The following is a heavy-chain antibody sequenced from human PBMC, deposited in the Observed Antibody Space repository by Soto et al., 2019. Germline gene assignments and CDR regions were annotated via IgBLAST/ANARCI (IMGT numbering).Heavy chain of an antibody. V-gene: IGHV3-23*01. CDR3: AKKSSGNSYFYFDY. J-gene: IGHJ4*02. Sequence: EVQLLESGGGLLQPGGSLRLSCAASGFTFSTYAMSWVRQAPGKGLEWVSALSDSGGSTYYADSVKGRFTISRDNSKNTLYLQMNSLRAEDTAVYYYAKKSSGNSYFYFDYWGQGTLVTVSS. D-gene: IGHD1-26*01. CDR2: LSDSGGST. CDR1: GFTFSTYA.